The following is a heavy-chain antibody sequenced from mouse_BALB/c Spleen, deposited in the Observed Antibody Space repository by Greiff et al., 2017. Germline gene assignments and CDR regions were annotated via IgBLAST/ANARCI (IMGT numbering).Heavy chain of an antibody. CDR2: IYPGGGYT. CDR3: TSYRYRAMDY. J-gene: IGHJ4*01. D-gene: IGHD2-14*01. Sequence: QVQVKQSGAELVRPGTSVKISCKASGYTFTNYWLGWVKQRPGHGLEWIGDIYPGGGYTNYNEKFKGKATLTADTSSSTAYMQLSSLKSEDSAVYFCTSYRYRAMDYWGQGTSVTVSA. V-gene: IGHV1-63*02. CDR1: GYTFTNYW.